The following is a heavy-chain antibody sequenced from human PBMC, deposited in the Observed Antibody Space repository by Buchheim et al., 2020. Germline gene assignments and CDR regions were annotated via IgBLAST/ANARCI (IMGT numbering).Heavy chain of an antibody. D-gene: IGHD6-19*01. J-gene: IGHJ5*02. CDR2: INGGSTGI. Sequence: EVQLVESEGGLVQPGGSLRLSCAASGFTFSTYAMNWVRQAPGKGLEWVSYINGGSTGIYYADSVKGRFTISRDNAKKSLYLQMKSLRAEDTAVYYCARYSSTSEDWFDPWGQGTL. CDR1: GFTFSTYA. V-gene: IGHV3-48*01. CDR3: ARYSSTSEDWFDP.